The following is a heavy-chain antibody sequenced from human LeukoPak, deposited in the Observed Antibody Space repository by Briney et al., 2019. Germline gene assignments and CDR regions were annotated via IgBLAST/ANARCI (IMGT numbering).Heavy chain of an antibody. CDR3: ARQRGYSYGNFDY. CDR1: GGTFSSYA. D-gene: IGHD5-18*01. CDR2: IIPIFGTA. J-gene: IGHJ4*02. V-gene: IGHV1-69*01. Sequence: SVKVSCTASGGTFSSYAISWVRQAPGQGLEWMGGIIPIFGTANYAQKFQGRVTITADESTSTAYMELSSLRSEDTAVYYCARQRGYSYGNFDYWGQGTLVTVSS.